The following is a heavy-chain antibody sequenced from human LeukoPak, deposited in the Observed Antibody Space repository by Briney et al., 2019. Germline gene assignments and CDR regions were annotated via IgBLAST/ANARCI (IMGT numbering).Heavy chain of an antibody. V-gene: IGHV3-7*01. D-gene: IGHD3-22*01. Sequence: GGSLRLSCAASGVIFSIYWMSWVRQAPGKGLEWVANIKQDGSEKYYVDSVRGRFTISRDNAKNSLYLQTNSLRVEDTAVYYCARNTYYYERSGWKAFDIWGQGTMVTVSS. CDR3: ARNTYYYERSGWKAFDI. J-gene: IGHJ3*02. CDR1: GVIFSIYW. CDR2: IKQDGSEK.